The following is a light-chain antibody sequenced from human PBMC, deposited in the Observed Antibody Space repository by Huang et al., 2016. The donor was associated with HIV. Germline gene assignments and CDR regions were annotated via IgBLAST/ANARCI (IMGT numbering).Light chain of an antibody. J-gene: IGKJ5*01. CDR1: QSLFLRSNHKNY. CDR3: QQYYIINSIT. V-gene: IGKV4-1*01. Sequence: DIVMTQPPDSLAVSLGERATINCKSSQSLFLRSNHKNYLAWYQHKQGQPPKVLLYWAYSRASGVPDRFSGSGSGTVFTLTISSVQAEDVALYYCQQYYIINSITFGQGTRLEIK. CDR2: WAY.